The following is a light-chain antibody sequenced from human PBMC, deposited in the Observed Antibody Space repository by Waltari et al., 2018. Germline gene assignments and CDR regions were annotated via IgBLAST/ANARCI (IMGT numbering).Light chain of an antibody. J-gene: IGKJ4*01. CDR3: QHRVSWPLT. CDR1: QRGDNL. CDR2: DAS. V-gene: IGKV3-11*01. Sequence: EILLTQSPATLSLSPGESATLSCRASQRGDNLLGWYQQKPGQAPRRVIHDASNRAPGFPARFSGSGSGTDFTLTISSLEPEDFAVYYCQHRVSWPLTFGGGTKVEL.